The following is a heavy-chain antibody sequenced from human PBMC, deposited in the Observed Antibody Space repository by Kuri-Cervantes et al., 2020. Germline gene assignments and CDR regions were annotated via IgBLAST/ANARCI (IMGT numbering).Heavy chain of an antibody. D-gene: IGHD1-26*01. CDR2: IYYSGST. CDR3: ARHWDSGSYPAEIAFDI. J-gene: IGHJ3*02. Sequence: ESLKISCAVYGGSFSGYYWSWIRQPPGKGLEWIGSIYYSGSTYYNPSLKSRVTISVDTSKNQFSLKLSSVTAADTAVYYCARHWDSGSYPAEIAFDIWGQGTMVTVSS. CDR1: GGSFSGYY. V-gene: IGHV4-34*01.